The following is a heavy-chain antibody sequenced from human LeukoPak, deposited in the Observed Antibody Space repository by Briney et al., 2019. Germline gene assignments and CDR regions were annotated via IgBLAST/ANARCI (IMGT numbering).Heavy chain of an antibody. CDR3: ARDLRSSGWTENDY. V-gene: IGHV1-18*01. CDR2: ISAYNGNT. D-gene: IGHD6-19*01. CDR1: GYTFTPYG. J-gene: IGHJ4*02. Sequence: ASVKVSCKASGYTFTPYGISWVRQAPGQGLEWLGWISAYNGNTNYAQKLQGRVTLTTDTSTSTAYMELRSLGSDDTAVYYCARDLRSSGWTENDYWGPGTLVTVSS.